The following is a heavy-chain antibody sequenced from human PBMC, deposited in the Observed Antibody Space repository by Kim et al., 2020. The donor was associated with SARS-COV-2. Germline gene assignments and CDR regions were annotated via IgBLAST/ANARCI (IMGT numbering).Heavy chain of an antibody. Sequence: STIYYADSVKGRFTISRDNAKNSLYLQMNSLRAEDTAVYYCAREIVVAPPWGQGTLVTVSS. CDR3: AREIVVAPP. D-gene: IGHD3-22*01. CDR2: STI. V-gene: IGHV3-11*01. J-gene: IGHJ5*02.